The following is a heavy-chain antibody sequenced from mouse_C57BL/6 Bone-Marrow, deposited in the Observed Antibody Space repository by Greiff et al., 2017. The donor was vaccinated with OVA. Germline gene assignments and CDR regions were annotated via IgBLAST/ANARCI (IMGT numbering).Heavy chain of an antibody. Sequence: VKLVESGAELARPGASVKLSCKASGYTFTSYGISWVKQRTGQGLEWIGEIYPRSGNTYYNEKFKGKATLTADKSSSTAYMELRSLTSEDSAVYFCARERADYGSSPFDYWGQGTTLTVSS. V-gene: IGHV1-81*01. CDR1: GYTFTSYG. D-gene: IGHD1-1*01. CDR3: ARERADYGSSPFDY. J-gene: IGHJ2*01. CDR2: IYPRSGNT.